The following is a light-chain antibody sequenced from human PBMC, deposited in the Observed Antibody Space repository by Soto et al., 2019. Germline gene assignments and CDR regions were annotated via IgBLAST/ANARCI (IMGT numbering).Light chain of an antibody. Sequence: QSVLTQPPSASGTPGQRVTISCSGSSSNIGSNTVNWYQQLPGTAPKLLIYSNNQRPSGVPDRFSGSTSGTSASLAISGLQSEDEADYYCAAWDDSLNVLVFGGGTKLTVL. CDR1: SSNIGSNT. CDR2: SNN. V-gene: IGLV1-44*01. CDR3: AAWDDSLNVLV. J-gene: IGLJ2*01.